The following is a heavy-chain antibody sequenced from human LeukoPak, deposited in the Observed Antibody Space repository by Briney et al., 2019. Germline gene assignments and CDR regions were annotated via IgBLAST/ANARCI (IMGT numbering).Heavy chain of an antibody. D-gene: IGHD3-10*01. J-gene: IGHJ4*02. CDR2: ISYDGNYK. V-gene: IGHV3-30*18. CDR3: AKYWSFDTSTMVFDS. Sequence: GGSLRLSCAASGFTFSTYGMHWVRQAPGKGLEWVAVISYDGNYKYYGDSVKGRFTISRDNSKNTLYLQMNSLRAEDTAVYYCAKYWSFDTSTMVFDSWGQGTLVTVSS. CDR1: GFTFSTYG.